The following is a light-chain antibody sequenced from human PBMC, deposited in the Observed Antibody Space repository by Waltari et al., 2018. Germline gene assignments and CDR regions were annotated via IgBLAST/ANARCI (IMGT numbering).Light chain of an antibody. V-gene: IGLV1-44*01. Sequence: QSVLPHPPSAPGTPGQRHTTSCSESSSHIGGNTVNWYQQLPGTAPKLLIYSNHQRPSGVPDRFSGSKSGTSASLAISGLQSEDEADYYCAAWDDSLNGVVFGGGTKLTVL. J-gene: IGLJ2*01. CDR3: AAWDDSLNGVV. CDR2: SNH. CDR1: SSHIGGNT.